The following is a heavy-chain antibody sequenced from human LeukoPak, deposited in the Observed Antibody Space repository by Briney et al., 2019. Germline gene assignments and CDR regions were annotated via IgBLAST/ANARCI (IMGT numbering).Heavy chain of an antibody. V-gene: IGHV3-11*01. CDR3: ASGREISVAGPGGYFDY. Sequence: PVGSLRLSFASSLFTLGCYHMNSIPQAPGKGLAGMSDVSPGVRTVYFEDSVKDRFTLSRDNAKNAIYLQMSSLTAEDTAVDFCASGREISVAGPGGYFDYWGQGALVTVSS. CDR1: LFTLGCYH. J-gene: IGHJ4*02. CDR2: VSPGVRTV. D-gene: IGHD6-19*01.